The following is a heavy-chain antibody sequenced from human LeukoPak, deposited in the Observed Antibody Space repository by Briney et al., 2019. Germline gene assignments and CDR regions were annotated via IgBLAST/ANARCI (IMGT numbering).Heavy chain of an antibody. D-gene: IGHD3-10*01. Sequence: GRSLRLSCAASGFTFSSYAMHWVRQAPGKGLEWVAVISYDGSNKYYADSVKGRFTISRDNSKNTLYLQMNSLRAEDTAVYYCAKGPEFGELENYFDYWGQGTLVTVSS. CDR2: ISYDGSNK. J-gene: IGHJ4*02. V-gene: IGHV3-30-3*01. CDR1: GFTFSSYA. CDR3: AKGPEFGELENYFDY.